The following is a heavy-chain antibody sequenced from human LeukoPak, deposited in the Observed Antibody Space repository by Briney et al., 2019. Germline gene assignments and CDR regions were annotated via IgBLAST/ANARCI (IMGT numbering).Heavy chain of an antibody. CDR1: GFTFSSYA. Sequence: GGSLRLSCAASGFTFSSYAMSWVRQAPGKGVEWVSVTSESGRNTYYADSVKGRFTMSRDNSKNTLYLQMNSLRDEDTAVYYCARAIVGATTADYWGQGTLVTVSS. CDR3: ARAIVGATTADY. V-gene: IGHV3-23*01. D-gene: IGHD1-26*01. CDR2: TSESGRNT. J-gene: IGHJ4*02.